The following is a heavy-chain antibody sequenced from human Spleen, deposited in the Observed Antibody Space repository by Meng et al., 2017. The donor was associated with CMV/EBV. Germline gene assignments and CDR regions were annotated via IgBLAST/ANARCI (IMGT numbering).Heavy chain of an antibody. Sequence: AASGVNLSSSGMHWVRQAPGKGLEWVTFIRYDGRNKYYADSVKGRFTISRDNSKNTLYLQMNSLRAEDTGVYYCAKGGIIAGWWFDPWGQGTLVTVSS. CDR3: AKGGIIAGWWFDP. D-gene: IGHD3-16*02. CDR1: GVNLSSSG. J-gene: IGHJ5*02. CDR2: IRYDGRNK. V-gene: IGHV3-30*02.